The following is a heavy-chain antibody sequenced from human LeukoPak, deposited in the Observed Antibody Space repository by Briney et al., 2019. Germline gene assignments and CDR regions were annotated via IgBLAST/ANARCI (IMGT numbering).Heavy chain of an antibody. CDR2: IKSKTDGGTT. D-gene: IGHD2-2*02. J-gene: IGHJ6*03. Sequence: PGGSLRLSCAASGFTFSNAWMSWVRQAPGKGLEWVGRIKSKTDGGTTDYAAPVKGRFTISRDDSKNTLYLQMNSLKTEDTAVYYCTTGKGYCSSTSCYRVLNYYMDVWGKGTTVTVSS. V-gene: IGHV3-15*01. CDR1: GFTFSNAW. CDR3: TTGKGYCSSTSCYRVLNYYMDV.